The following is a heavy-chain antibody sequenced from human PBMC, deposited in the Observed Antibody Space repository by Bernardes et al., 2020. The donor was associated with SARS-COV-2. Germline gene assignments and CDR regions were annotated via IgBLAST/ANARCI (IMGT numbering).Heavy chain of an antibody. CDR2: ISTDGRTT. Sequence: GGSLRLSCAASGFTFSSYWMPWVRQIPGRGLVWLSRISTDGRTTNYADSVEGRFTISRDNAKNTLWLQMNSLGADDTAVYYCARGASSGYRIDYWGPGTLVTVSS. V-gene: IGHV3-74*01. CDR1: GFTFSSYW. CDR3: ARGASSGYRIDY. D-gene: IGHD3-22*01. J-gene: IGHJ4*02.